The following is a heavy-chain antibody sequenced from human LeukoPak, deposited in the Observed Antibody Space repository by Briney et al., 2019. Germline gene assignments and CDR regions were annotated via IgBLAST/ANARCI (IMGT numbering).Heavy chain of an antibody. V-gene: IGHV4-34*01. Sequence: SETLSLTCAVYGGSFSGYYWSWIRQPPGKGLEWIGEINHSGSTNYNPSLKSRVTISVDTSKNQFSLKLSSVTAADTAVYYCAREGRAAAPPAWGQGTLVTVSS. D-gene: IGHD2-15*01. CDR3: AREGRAAAPPA. CDR2: INHSGST. J-gene: IGHJ5*02. CDR1: GGSFSGYY.